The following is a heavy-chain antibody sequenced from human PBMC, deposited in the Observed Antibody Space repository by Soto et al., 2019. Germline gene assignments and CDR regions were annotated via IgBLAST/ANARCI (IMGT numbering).Heavy chain of an antibody. Sequence: GASVKVSCKASGGTFSSYAISWVRQAPGQGLEWMGGIIPIFGTANYAQKFQGRVTITADESTSTAYMELSSLRSEDTAVYYCARIKNYYDSSGYYNYFDYWGQGTLVTVSS. V-gene: IGHV1-69*13. J-gene: IGHJ4*02. CDR2: IIPIFGTA. D-gene: IGHD3-22*01. CDR1: GGTFSSYA. CDR3: ARIKNYYDSSGYYNYFDY.